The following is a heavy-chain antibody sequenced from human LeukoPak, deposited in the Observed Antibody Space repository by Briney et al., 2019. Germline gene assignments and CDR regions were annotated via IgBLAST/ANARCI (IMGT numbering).Heavy chain of an antibody. D-gene: IGHD6-6*01. V-gene: IGHV3-48*04. CDR1: GFTFTSYS. J-gene: IGHJ3*01. CDR3: ARSSYSSSSSV. Sequence: GGSLRLSCAASGFTFTSYSMNWVRQAPGKGLEWVSYISSNSRNIYYADSVKGRFTTSRDNAKNSLYLQINSLRAEDTAVYYCARSSYSSSSSVWGQGTMVTVSS. CDR2: ISSNSRNI.